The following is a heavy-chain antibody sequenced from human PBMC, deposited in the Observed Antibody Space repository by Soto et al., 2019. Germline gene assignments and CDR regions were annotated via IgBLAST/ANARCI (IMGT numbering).Heavy chain of an antibody. CDR1: GGSISSYY. CDR3: ASLSGYYEYNWFDP. Sequence: SETLSLTCTVSGGSISSYYWSWIRQPPGKGLEWIGYIYYSGSTNYNPSLKSRVTISVDTSKNQFSLKLSSVTAADTAVYYCASLSGYYEYNWFDPWGQGTLVTVSS. D-gene: IGHD3-9*01. V-gene: IGHV4-59*12. CDR2: IYYSGST. J-gene: IGHJ5*02.